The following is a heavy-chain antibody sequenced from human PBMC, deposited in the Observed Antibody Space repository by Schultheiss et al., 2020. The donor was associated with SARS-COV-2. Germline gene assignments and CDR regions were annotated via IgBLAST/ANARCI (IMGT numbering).Heavy chain of an antibody. V-gene: IGHV3-23*01. CDR1: GFTFGNYV. J-gene: IGHJ4*02. CDR3: ARDHSAYTFDY. D-gene: IGHD2-21*01. Sequence: GGSLRLSCTASGFTFGNYVMHWVRQAPGKGLEWVSAISDSDDNTYYADSAKGRFTISRDNSKNTLYLQMNSLRAEDTAVYYCARDHSAYTFDYWGQGTLVTVSS. CDR2: ISDSDDNT.